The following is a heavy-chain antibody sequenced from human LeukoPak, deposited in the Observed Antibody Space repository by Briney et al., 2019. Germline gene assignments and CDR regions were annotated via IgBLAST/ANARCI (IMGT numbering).Heavy chain of an antibody. CDR3: ARGNTAMVFDY. V-gene: IGHV4-30-4*01. D-gene: IGHD5-18*01. CDR1: GGSISGGNYY. Sequence: SQTLSLTCTVSGGSISGGNYYWSWIRQPPGKGLEWIGYIYYSGSTYYNPSLKSRVTISADTSKNQFSLKLSSVTAADTAVYYCARGNTAMVFDYWGQGTLVTVSS. CDR2: IYYSGST. J-gene: IGHJ4*02.